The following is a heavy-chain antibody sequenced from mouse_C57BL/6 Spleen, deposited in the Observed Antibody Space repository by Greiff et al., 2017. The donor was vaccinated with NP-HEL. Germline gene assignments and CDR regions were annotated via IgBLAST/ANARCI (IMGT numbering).Heavy chain of an antibody. CDR3: ARAYYRDYAMDY. J-gene: IGHJ4*01. CDR2: IYPRSGNT. Sequence: VQLVESGAELARPGASVKLSCKASGYTFTSYGISWVKQRTGQGLEWIGEIYPRSGNTYYNEKFKGKATLTADRSSSTAYMELRSLTSEDSAVYFCARAYYRDYAMDYWGQGTSVTVSS. CDR1: GYTFTSYG. D-gene: IGHD2-14*01. V-gene: IGHV1-81*01.